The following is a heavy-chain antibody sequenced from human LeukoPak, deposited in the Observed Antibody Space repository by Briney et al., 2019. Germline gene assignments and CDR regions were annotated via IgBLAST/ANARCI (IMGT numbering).Heavy chain of an antibody. CDR1: GGSISSYY. V-gene: IGHV4-4*07. Sequence: SETLSLTCTVSGGSISSYYWSWIRQPAGKGLERIGRIYTSGSTNYNPSLKSRVTMSVDTSKNQFSLKLSSVTAADTAVYYCARLLNVGYCSSTSCPPNYYYYYMDVWGKGTTVTVSS. CDR3: ARLLNVGYCSSTSCPPNYYYYYMDV. J-gene: IGHJ6*03. CDR2: IYTSGST. D-gene: IGHD2-2*01.